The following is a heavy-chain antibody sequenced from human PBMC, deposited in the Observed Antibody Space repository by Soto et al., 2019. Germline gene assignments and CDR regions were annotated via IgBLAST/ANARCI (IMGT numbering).Heavy chain of an antibody. D-gene: IGHD3-22*01. V-gene: IGHV1-69*01. CDR1: GGIFGSHG. Sequence: QVQLIQSEAEVKKPGSSVRVSCTASGGIFGSHGFSGVRQAPGQRLEWVGGFIPIFRTLTYTEKFQARVRIAADESTNTVYLVLSSLTSEDTAVYYCVRDRRIYYSDPTDEFVAADYEVWGQGTMVSVSS. J-gene: IGHJ3*01. CDR3: VRDRRIYYSDPTDEFVAADYEV. CDR2: FIPIFRTL.